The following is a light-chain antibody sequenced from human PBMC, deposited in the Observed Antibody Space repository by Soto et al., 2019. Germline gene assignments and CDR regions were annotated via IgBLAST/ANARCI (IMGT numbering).Light chain of an antibody. CDR2: QVS. Sequence: DVAMTQTPLSSPVTLGQPASISCRSSQSLVYSDGNTYLSWLQQRPGQPPRLLIYQVSNRFSGVPDRLSGSGAGTDFTLKISRVEAEDVGVYYCVQFSHFPRTFGQGTKVEI. CDR3: VQFSHFPRT. J-gene: IGKJ1*01. V-gene: IGKV2-24*01. CDR1: QSLVYSDGNTY.